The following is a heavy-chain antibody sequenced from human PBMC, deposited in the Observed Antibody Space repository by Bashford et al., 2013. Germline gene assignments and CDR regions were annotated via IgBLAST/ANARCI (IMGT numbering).Heavy chain of an antibody. CDR2: IHYTGST. D-gene: IGHD3-3*01. CDR3: ARESWSDDILTNWFDP. V-gene: IGHV4-31*03. CDR1: GGSISSGDYY. J-gene: IGHJ5*02. Sequence: TLSLTCTVSGGSISSGDYYWSWVRQHPGKGLEWIGYIHYTGSTYYNPSLKSRVTISLDTSKNQFSLKLRSVTAADTAVYYCARESWSDDILTNWFDPWGQGTLVTVSS.